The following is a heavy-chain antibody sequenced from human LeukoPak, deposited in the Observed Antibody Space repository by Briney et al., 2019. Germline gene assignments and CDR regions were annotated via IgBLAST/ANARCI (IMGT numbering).Heavy chain of an antibody. CDR1: GFTVSSNY. V-gene: IGHV3-53*01. D-gene: IGHD6-13*01. J-gene: IGHJ4*02. CDR2: VYTGGST. Sequence: GGSLRLSCAASGFTVSSNYMSWVRQAPGKGLEWISVVYTGGSTYYADSVKGRFTISRDNSKNTLYLQMNSLRAEDTAVYYCATSPASSCLDYWGQGTLVTVSS. CDR3: ATSPASSCLDY.